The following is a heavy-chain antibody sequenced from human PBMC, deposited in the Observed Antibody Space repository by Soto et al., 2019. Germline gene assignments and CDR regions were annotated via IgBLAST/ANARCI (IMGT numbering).Heavy chain of an antibody. CDR1: GFTFSSYG. CDR2: ISYDGSNK. J-gene: IGHJ1*01. V-gene: IGHV3-30*03. D-gene: IGHD3-22*01. CDR3: AGFYRSGLFAY. Sequence: QPGGSLRLSCAASGFTFSSYGMHWVRQAPGKGLEWVAVISYDGSNKYYADSVKGRFTISRDNSKNTLYLQMNSLRAEDTAVYYCAGFYRSGLFAYWGQRTLVIVSS.